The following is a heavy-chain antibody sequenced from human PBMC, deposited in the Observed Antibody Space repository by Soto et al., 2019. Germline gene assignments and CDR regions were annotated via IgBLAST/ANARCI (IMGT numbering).Heavy chain of an antibody. CDR2: IYYSGST. CDR1: GGSISSYY. D-gene: IGHD2-21*01. V-gene: IGHV4-59*01. Sequence: SETLSLTCTVSGGSISSYYWSWIRQPPGKGLEWIGYIYYSGSTNYNPSLKSRVTISVDTSKNQFSLKLSSVTAADTAVYYCARYSYSGMTFDPSGQGTLVTVSS. CDR3: ARYSYSGMTFDP. J-gene: IGHJ5*02.